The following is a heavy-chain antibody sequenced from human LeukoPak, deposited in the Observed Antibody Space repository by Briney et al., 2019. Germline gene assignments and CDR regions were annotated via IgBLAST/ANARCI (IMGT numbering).Heavy chain of an antibody. CDR2: ISSSSSYI. D-gene: IGHD6-19*01. CDR1: GFTFSSYS. CDR3: ARDLGQYSSGWYYYYYMDV. Sequence: GGSLRLSCAASGFTFSSYSMNWVRQAPGKGLEWVSSISSSSSYIYYADSVKGRFTISRDNAKNSLYLQMNSLRAEDTAVYYCARDLGQYSSGWYYYYYMDVWGKGTTVTVSS. J-gene: IGHJ6*03. V-gene: IGHV3-21*01.